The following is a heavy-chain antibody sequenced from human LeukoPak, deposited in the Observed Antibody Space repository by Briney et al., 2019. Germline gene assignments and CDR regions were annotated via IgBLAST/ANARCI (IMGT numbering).Heavy chain of an antibody. CDR2: IRSQRNNYAT. CDR3: TRHGTDFNWFDP. J-gene: IGHJ5*02. Sequence: GGSLRLSCAASGFTFSGSAMHWVRQASGKGLEWVALIRSQRNNYATAYAASVKGRFTISRDDSKNTAYLQMNSLKTEDTAVCYCTRHGTDFNWFDPWGQGTLVTVSS. CDR1: GFTFSGSA. V-gene: IGHV3-73*01.